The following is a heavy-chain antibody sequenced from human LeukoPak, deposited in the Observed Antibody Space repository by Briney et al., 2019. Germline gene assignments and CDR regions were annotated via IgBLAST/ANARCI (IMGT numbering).Heavy chain of an antibody. V-gene: IGHV3-23*01. CDR2: ISGSGGGLI. D-gene: IGHD6-13*01. Sequence: PGGSLRLSCAASGFTFSIYAMNWVRQAPGEGLEWVSGISGSGGGLIYYSDSVKGRFTISRDNSKNTLYLQTHSLRAEDTAVYYCAIAQSWGIAAPYFDYWGQGTLVTVSS. J-gene: IGHJ4*02. CDR1: GFTFSIYA. CDR3: AIAQSWGIAAPYFDY.